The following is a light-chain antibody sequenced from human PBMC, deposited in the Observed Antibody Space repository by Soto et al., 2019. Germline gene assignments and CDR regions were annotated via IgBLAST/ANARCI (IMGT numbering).Light chain of an antibody. Sequence: SALTQPASVSGSPGQTITISCTGTSSDIGGYNAVSWYQHHPGKAPKLIIYEVTHRPSGVSDRFSASKSGNTASLTISGLQAEDEADYYCNSFRVRHLYVFGTGTKVTVL. CDR1: SSDIGGYNA. CDR2: EVT. V-gene: IGLV2-14*01. J-gene: IGLJ1*01. CDR3: NSFRVRHLYV.